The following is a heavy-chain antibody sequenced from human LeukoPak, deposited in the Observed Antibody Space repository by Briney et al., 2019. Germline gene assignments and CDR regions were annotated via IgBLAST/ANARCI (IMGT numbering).Heavy chain of an antibody. CDR1: GGSIGSSSHH. J-gene: IGHJ4*02. V-gene: IGHV4-39*01. CDR3: ARWAMAAADY. CDR2: IYYTGST. D-gene: IGHD6-13*01. Sequence: PSETLSLTCTVSGGSIGSSSHHWGWIRQPPGKGLEWIGTIYYTGSTYYNPSLKSRVTISVDTSKNQFSLKLTSVTAADTAVYYCARWAMAAADYWGQGTLVTVSS.